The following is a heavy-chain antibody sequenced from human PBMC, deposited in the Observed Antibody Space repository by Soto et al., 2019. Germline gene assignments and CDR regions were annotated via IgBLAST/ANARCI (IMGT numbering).Heavy chain of an antibody. V-gene: IGHV3-15*07. CDR2: IKSRVLGGII. CDR3: TTDSYTTMIVVRFDY. D-gene: IGHD3-22*01. Sequence: GGSLRLSCAASGFAFSNARINWVRQAPGKGLEWVGRIKSRVLGGIIDFAEPVRGSFAIKRDVSRNLLFMHMISLNTEDSALYYCTTDSYTTMIVVRFDYWGHGTLVTVSS. J-gene: IGHJ4*01. CDR1: GFAFSNAR.